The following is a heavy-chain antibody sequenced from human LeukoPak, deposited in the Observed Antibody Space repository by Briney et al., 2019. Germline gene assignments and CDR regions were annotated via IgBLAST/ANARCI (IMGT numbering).Heavy chain of an antibody. CDR1: GFTFSDYE. CDR3: ARTKAAAGTRVFDY. CDR2: ISISGTTI. V-gene: IGHV3-48*03. Sequence: GGSLRLSCAASGFTFSDYEMNWVRQAPGKGLEWLSHISISGTTIHYADSVKGRFTISRDNAKNSVYLQMNSLRAEDTAVYYCARTKAAAGTRVFDYWGQGTLVTVSS. J-gene: IGHJ4*02. D-gene: IGHD6-13*01.